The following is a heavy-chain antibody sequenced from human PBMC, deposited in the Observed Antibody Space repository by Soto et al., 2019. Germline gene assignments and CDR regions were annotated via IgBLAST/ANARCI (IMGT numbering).Heavy chain of an antibody. V-gene: IGHV3-23*01. Sequence: EVQLLESGGGLVQPGGSLRLSCAASGFTFSSYAMSWVRQAPGKGLEWVSAISGSGGSTYYEDSVKGRFTFSRDNSKNKLELQMNSPRAENTAVYYCAKDSGRYYHYYYRMGLWGQGTTVTVSS. J-gene: IGHJ6*02. CDR3: AKDSGRYYHYYYRMGL. D-gene: IGHD1-26*01. CDR1: GFTFSSYA. CDR2: ISGSGGST.